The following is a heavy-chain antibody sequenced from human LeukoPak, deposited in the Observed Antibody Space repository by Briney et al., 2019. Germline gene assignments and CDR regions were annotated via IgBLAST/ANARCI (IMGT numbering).Heavy chain of an antibody. CDR2: IYYSGST. CDR1: GGSISSSSYY. V-gene: IGHV4-39*07. Sequence: SETLSLTCTVSGGSISSSSYYWGWIRQPPGKGLEWIGSIYYSGSTYYNPSLKSRVTISVDTSKNQFSLKLSSVTAADTAVYYCARVPYCSGGSCYSTSYYYYYMDVWGKGTTVTVSS. J-gene: IGHJ6*03. CDR3: ARVPYCSGGSCYSTSYYYYYMDV. D-gene: IGHD2-15*01.